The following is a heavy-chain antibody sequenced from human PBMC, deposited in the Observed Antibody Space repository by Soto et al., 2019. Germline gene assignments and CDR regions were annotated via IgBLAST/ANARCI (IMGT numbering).Heavy chain of an antibody. CDR3: ARDWFSGNYEYGMDV. Sequence: TGGSLRLSCAASGFTFSGYWMSWVRQAPGKGLEWVANIKQDGSEKYYVDSVKGRFTISRDNAKNSLYLQMNSLRAEDTAVYYCARDWFSGNYEYGMDVWGQGTTVTVSS. D-gene: IGHD3-10*01. V-gene: IGHV3-7*01. J-gene: IGHJ6*02. CDR1: GFTFSGYW. CDR2: IKQDGSEK.